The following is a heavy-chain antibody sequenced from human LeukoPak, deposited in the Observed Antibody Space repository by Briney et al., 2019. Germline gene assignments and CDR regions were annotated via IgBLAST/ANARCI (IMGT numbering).Heavy chain of an antibody. CDR3: AKDRLLNCRGDCYIFDY. Sequence: PGGSLRLSCVASGFTLRSYVMNWVRQTPGKGLEWVSSISGSGDSTFYADSVKGRFSISRDNSKNTLYLQVNGPRTEDTAVYYCAKDRLLNCRGDCYIFDYWGQGTVVTVSS. J-gene: IGHJ4*02. V-gene: IGHV3-23*01. CDR2: ISGSGDST. D-gene: IGHD2-21*02. CDR1: GFTLRSYV.